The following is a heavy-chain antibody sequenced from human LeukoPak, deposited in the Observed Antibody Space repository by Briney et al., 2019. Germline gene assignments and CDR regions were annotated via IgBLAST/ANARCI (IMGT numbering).Heavy chain of an antibody. CDR1: GYMLARYG. J-gene: IGHJ6*03. Sequence: ASVKVSCAASGYMLARYGMSWVRQATGQGLEWMGWMNPNSGNTGYAQKFQGRVTMTRNTSISTAYMELSSLRSEDTAVYYCARGVRKWLRLDNYYMDVWGEGTTVTISS. V-gene: IGHV1-8*01. D-gene: IGHD5-12*01. CDR2: MNPNSGNT. CDR3: ARGVRKWLRLDNYYMDV.